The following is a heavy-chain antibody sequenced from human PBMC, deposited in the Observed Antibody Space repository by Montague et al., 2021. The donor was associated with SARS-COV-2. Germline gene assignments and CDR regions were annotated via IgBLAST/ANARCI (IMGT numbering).Heavy chain of an antibody. J-gene: IGHJ5*02. CDR3: ARLGPGPQGEES. CDR2: IYYSGYT. D-gene: IGHD3-16*01. V-gene: IGHV4-39*01. Sequence: SETLSLTCTVSGGSITTTSHYWGWIRQPPGKGLEWIGSIYYSGYTHCNPSLKTRLTLSVDTSTNQFSLKLSSVTAADTAVYHCARLGPGPQGEESWGQGTVVIVSS. CDR1: GGSITTTSHY.